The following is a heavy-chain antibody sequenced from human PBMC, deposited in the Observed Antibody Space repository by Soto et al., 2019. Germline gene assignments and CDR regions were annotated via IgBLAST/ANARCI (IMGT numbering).Heavy chain of an antibody. D-gene: IGHD6-6*01. CDR3: ARDLLPDMRSSSGGMDV. CDR2: INPSGGST. CDR1: GYTFTSYY. Sequence: ASVKVSCKASGYTFTSYYMHWVRQAPGQGLEWMGIINPSGGSTSYAQKFQGRVTMTRDTSTSTVYMELSSLRSEDTAVYYCARDLLPDMRSSSGGMDVWGQGTTVTVSS. J-gene: IGHJ6*02. V-gene: IGHV1-46*01.